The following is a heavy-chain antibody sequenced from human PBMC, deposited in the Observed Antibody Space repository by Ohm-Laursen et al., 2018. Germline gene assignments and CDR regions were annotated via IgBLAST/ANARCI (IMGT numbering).Heavy chain of an antibody. D-gene: IGHD2-21*02. V-gene: IGHV4-34*01. CDR2: INHSGST. Sequence: TLSLTCAVYGGSFSGYYWSWIRQPPGKGLEWIGEINHSGSTNYNPSLMSRVTISLDTSKNQFSLKLSSVTAADTAVYFCARDYLCGGDCPDAFDIWGRGTMVTVFS. J-gene: IGHJ3*02. CDR3: ARDYLCGGDCPDAFDI. CDR1: GGSFSGYY.